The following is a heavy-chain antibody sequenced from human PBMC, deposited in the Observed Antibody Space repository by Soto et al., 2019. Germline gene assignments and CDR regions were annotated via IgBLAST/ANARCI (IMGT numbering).Heavy chain of an antibody. CDR3: SENDHDDQTNFDQ. J-gene: IGHJ4*02. Sequence: VQLVESGGGLVQPGGYLKLSCAVSGLTFSGSAMHCVRQASGKGLEWVGHIRRKANNYATAYAASVKGRFNISRDDSKNTAYLQMNSLKTEDTAVYYCSENDHDDQTNFDQWGQGTLVTVSS. D-gene: IGHD3-16*01. CDR2: IRRKANNYAT. CDR1: GLTFSGSA. V-gene: IGHV3-73*01.